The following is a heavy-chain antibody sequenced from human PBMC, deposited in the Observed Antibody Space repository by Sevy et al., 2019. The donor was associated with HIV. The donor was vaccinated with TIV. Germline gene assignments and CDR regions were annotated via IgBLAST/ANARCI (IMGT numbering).Heavy chain of an antibody. CDR2: IRNDPDGGTT. CDR3: STDIVVQSGYSYDFSTFNPDLPHNSGADV. D-gene: IGHD5-12*01. V-gene: IGHV3-15*01. Sequence: GETLKISCTASGFTFRNAWMTWVRQVPGKGLEWVGRIRNDPDGGTTDYAAPVRGRFTISRDDSKNTMYLQMNSLKSEDTAVYYCSTDIVVQSGYSYDFSTFNPDLPHNSGADVWGHGTTVTVSS. J-gene: IGHJ6*02. CDR1: GFTFRNAW.